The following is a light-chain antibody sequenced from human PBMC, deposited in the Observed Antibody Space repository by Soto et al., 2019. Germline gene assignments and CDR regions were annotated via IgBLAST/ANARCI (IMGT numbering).Light chain of an antibody. CDR3: QQYGSSPQWT. CDR1: QSVSSSY. CDR2: VAS. J-gene: IGKJ1*01. Sequence: EIVLTQSPGTLSLSPGERATLSCRASQSVSSSYLAWYQQKPRQAPRLLIYVASCRANGIPARFSGSGSGRESSLTISRPEAEDFAVYYCQQYGSSPQWTFGQGTKVEIK. V-gene: IGKV3-20*01.